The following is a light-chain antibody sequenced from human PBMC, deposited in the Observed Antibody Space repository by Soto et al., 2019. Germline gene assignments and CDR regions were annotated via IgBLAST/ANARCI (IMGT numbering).Light chain of an antibody. Sequence: DLQMTQSPSTLSASVGDRVTITCRASQSISSWLAWYQQKPGKAPKLLIYDASSLESGVPSRFSGSGSGTEFTLTISSLQPDDFATYYCQQYTSYPWTFGQGTKVEIK. CDR1: QSISSW. J-gene: IGKJ1*01. CDR2: DAS. V-gene: IGKV1-5*01. CDR3: QQYTSYPWT.